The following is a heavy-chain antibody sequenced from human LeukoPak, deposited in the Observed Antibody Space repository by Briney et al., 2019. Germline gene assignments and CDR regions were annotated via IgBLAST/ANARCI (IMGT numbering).Heavy chain of an antibody. D-gene: IGHD6-19*01. CDR2: ISYDGSNK. Sequence: AGRSLRLSCAASGFTFSSYAMHWVRQAPGKGLEWVAVISYDGSNKYYADSVKGRFTISRDNAKNSAYLQMNSLRAEDTAVYYCARLQWLQTGRDFLDYWGQGTLVTVSS. J-gene: IGHJ4*02. CDR1: GFTFSSYA. V-gene: IGHV3-30-3*01. CDR3: ARLQWLQTGRDFLDY.